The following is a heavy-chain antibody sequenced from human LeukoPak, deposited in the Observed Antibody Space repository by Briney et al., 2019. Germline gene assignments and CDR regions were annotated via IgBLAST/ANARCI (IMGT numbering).Heavy chain of an antibody. CDR3: ARSYGNTGYSSSWNFDY. V-gene: IGHV4-59*08. D-gene: IGHD6-13*01. CDR1: GGSINTHY. CDR2: IYYSGST. Sequence: SETLSLTCTVSGGSINTHYWSWIRQPPGKGLEWIGYIYYSGSTNYNPSLKSRVTISVDTSKNQFSLKLSSVTAADTAVYYCARSYGNTGYSSSWNFDYWGQGTLVTVSS. J-gene: IGHJ4*02.